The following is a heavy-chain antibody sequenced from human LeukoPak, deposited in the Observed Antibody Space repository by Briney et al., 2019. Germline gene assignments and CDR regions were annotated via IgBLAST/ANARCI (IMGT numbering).Heavy chain of an antibody. D-gene: IGHD3-16*02. Sequence: ASVKVSCKASGGTFSSYTISWVRQAPGQGLEWMGWISTYNGNTNYAQKLQGRVTMTTDTSTSTAYMELRSLRSDDTAVYYCARDGIMITFGGVIVPFDYWGQGTLVTVSS. V-gene: IGHV1-18*01. CDR3: ARDGIMITFGGVIVPFDY. J-gene: IGHJ4*02. CDR2: ISTYNGNT. CDR1: GGTFSSYT.